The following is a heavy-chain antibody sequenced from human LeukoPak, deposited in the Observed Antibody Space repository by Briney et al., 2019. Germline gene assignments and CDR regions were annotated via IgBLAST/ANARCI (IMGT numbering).Heavy chain of an antibody. Sequence: SETLSLTCSVPGGSISSSGYYWGWIRQPPGKGLEWIASIYYSGSTYYNPSLKRRVTISVDTSKNQLPLKLSSLTAADTAVYYCARHEYSGSYYGLSWFDPWGQGTLVTVSS. CDR1: GGSISSSGYY. V-gene: IGHV4-39*01. CDR2: IYYSGST. D-gene: IGHD1-26*01. J-gene: IGHJ5*02. CDR3: ARHEYSGSYYGLSWFDP.